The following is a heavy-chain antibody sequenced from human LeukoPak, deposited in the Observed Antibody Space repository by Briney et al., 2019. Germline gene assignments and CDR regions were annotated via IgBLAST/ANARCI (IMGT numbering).Heavy chain of an antibody. CDR2: IIGSGGST. D-gene: IGHD3-3*01. CDR1: GFTFSGYA. CDR3: AKGNRIMIFGVVIPDYYYGMDV. V-gene: IGHV3-23*01. J-gene: IGHJ6*02. Sequence: SGGSLRLSCAASGFTFSGYAMSWVRQAPGKGLEWVSAIIGSGGSTYYADSVKGRFTISRDNSKNTLYLQMHSLRAEDTAVYYCAKGNRIMIFGVVIPDYYYGMDVWGQGTTVTVSS.